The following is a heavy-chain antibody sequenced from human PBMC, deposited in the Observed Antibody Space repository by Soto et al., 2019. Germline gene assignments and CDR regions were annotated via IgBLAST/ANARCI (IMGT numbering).Heavy chain of an antibody. CDR3: ARAMSGWLVRGWFDP. D-gene: IGHD6-19*01. CDR1: GGSFSGYY. CDR2: INHSGST. V-gene: IGHV4-34*01. Sequence: PSETLSLTCAVYGGSFSGYYWSWIRQPPGKGLEWIGEINHSGSTNYNPSLKSRVTISVDTSKNQFSLKLSSVTAADTAVYYCARAMSGWLVRGWFDPWGQGTLVTVSS. J-gene: IGHJ5*02.